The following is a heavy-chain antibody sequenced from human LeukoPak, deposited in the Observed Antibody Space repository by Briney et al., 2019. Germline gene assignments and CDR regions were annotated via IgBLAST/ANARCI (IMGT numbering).Heavy chain of an antibody. J-gene: IGHJ3*02. CDR3: EIQLGDASDI. CDR2: IRYDGSNK. Sequence: GGSLRLSCAASGFTFSSYGMHWVRQAPGKGLEWVAFIRYDGSNKYYADSVKGRFTISRDNSKNTLYLQMNSLRAEDTAVYYCEIQLGDASDIWGQGTMVTVSS. V-gene: IGHV3-30*02. CDR1: GFTFSSYG. D-gene: IGHD5-18*01.